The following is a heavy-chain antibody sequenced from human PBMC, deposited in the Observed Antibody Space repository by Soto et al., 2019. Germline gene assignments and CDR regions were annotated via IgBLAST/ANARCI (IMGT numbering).Heavy chain of an antibody. CDR3: AKTPFSGGGEYFFYGMDV. D-gene: IGHD2-21*01. CDR1: GFNLRSYG. J-gene: IGHJ6*02. CDR2: IPYDETNK. V-gene: IGHV3-30*18. Sequence: GGSLRLSCAASGFNLRSYGMLWVRQAPGKGLEWVAIIPYDETNKYYVDSVKGRFTISRDNSKNTLYLQMNSLRAEDTAVYYCAKTPFSGGGEYFFYGMDVWGQGTTVTVSS.